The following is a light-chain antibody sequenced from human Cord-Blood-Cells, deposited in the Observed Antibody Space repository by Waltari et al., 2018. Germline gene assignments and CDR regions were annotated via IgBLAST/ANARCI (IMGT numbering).Light chain of an antibody. CDR1: SSDVGGYNY. CDR2: DVS. Sequence: QSALTQPASVSGSPGQSITISCTGTSSDVGGYNYVSWYQQHPGKAPKLMIYDVSNRPSGVSKRFVGSKSGNTASLTISGLQAEDEADYYCSSYTSSSTYVVFGGGTKLTVL. CDR3: SSYTSSSTYVV. J-gene: IGLJ2*01. V-gene: IGLV2-14*01.